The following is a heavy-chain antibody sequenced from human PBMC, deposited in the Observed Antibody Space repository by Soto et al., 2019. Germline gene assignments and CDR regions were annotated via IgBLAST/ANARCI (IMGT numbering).Heavy chain of an antibody. D-gene: IGHD4-17*01. Sequence: ASVKVSCKASGYTFTSYGISWVRQAPGQGLEWMGWISAYNGNTNYAQKLQGRVTMTTDTSTSTVYMELSSLRSEDTDVYYCARDDYGDYRPAFDIWGQGTMVTVSS. CDR1: GYTFTSYG. CDR3: ARDDYGDYRPAFDI. CDR2: ISAYNGNT. J-gene: IGHJ3*02. V-gene: IGHV1-18*01.